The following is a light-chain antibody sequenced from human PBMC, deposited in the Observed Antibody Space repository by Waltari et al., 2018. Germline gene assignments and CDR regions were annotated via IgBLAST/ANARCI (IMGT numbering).Light chain of an antibody. V-gene: IGKV3-15*01. J-gene: IGKJ1*01. CDR3: QQYNNWPPWT. Sequence: EVVMTQSPATLSVSPGEGATVSCRASQSVRSNVAWYQQTPGQAPRLRIYGASTRAPGIPDRFSGSGSGTEFILTISSLQSEDFAVYYCQQYNNWPPWTFGQGTKVEIK. CDR2: GAS. CDR1: QSVRSN.